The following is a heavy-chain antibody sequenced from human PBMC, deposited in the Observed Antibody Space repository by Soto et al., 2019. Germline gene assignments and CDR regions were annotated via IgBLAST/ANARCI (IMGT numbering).Heavy chain of an antibody. Sequence: QVQLVQSGAEVKKPGASVKVSCKASGYTFTSYGISWVRQAPGQGLEWMGWISAYNGNTNYAQKLQGRVTMTTDTAASTAYRELRSLRSDDTAVYYCASSPPTYCSSTSCYRGDYYYYYYMDVWGKGTTVTVSS. CDR2: ISAYNGNT. D-gene: IGHD2-2*01. CDR3: ASSPPTYCSSTSCYRGDYYYYYYMDV. V-gene: IGHV1-18*01. CDR1: GYTFTSYG. J-gene: IGHJ6*03.